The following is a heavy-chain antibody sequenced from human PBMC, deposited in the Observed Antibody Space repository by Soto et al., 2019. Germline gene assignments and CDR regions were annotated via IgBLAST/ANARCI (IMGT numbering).Heavy chain of an antibody. D-gene: IGHD4-17*01. CDR3: ARAYGGNPALFDP. J-gene: IGHJ5*02. CDR1: GFTVSSDY. Sequence: GGSLRLSCAASGFTVSSDYMSWVRQAPGKGLEWVSVIYTGGSTYYADSVKGRFTFSRDNSKNTLYLQMNSLRAEDTAVYYCARAYGGNPALFDPWGQGNLVTVSS. CDR2: IYTGGST. V-gene: IGHV3-53*01.